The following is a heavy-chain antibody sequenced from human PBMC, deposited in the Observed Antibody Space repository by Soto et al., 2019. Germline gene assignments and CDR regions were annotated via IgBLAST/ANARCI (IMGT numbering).Heavy chain of an antibody. D-gene: IGHD2-15*01. V-gene: IGHV5-51*01. CDR2: IYPGDSDT. Sequence: EVQLVQSGAEVKKPGESLKISCKGSGYSFTSYWIGWVRQMPGKGLEWMGIIYPGDSDTRYSPSFQGQVTRSAGKSISTDDRQGSSLQASDTAMYYWATTLCSGGSCYLYHLVCSDYWGQGTLVTVSS. J-gene: IGHJ4*02. CDR1: GYSFTSYW. CDR3: ATTLCSGGSCYLYHLVCSDY.